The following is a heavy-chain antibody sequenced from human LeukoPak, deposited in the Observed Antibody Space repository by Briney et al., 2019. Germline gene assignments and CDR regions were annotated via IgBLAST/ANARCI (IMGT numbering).Heavy chain of an antibody. CDR1: GFTFSSYA. CDR2: ISGSGAGT. D-gene: IGHD2-15*01. V-gene: IGHV3-23*01. Sequence: PGGSLRLSCAASGFTFSSYAMSWVRQAPGKGLEWVSAISGSGAGTYYADSVKGRFTISRDNSKNTLYLQMNSLRVEDTAVYYCAKGDLSGGTFYFDYWGQGTLVSVSS. CDR3: AKGDLSGGTFYFDY. J-gene: IGHJ4*02.